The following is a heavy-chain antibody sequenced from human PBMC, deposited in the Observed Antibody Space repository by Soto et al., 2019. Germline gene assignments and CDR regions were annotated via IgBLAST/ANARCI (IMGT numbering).Heavy chain of an antibody. CDR1: GGSICSRCQY. Sequence: TSEILSLNRTVSGGSICSRCQYWDWIRQPPGKGLEWIGYIYYSGSTNYNPSLKSRVTISVDTSKNQFSLKLSSVTAADTAMYYCARYSGDPRYYYMDVWGKGTTVTVSS. V-gene: IGHV4-61*05. CDR3: ARYSGDPRYYYMDV. D-gene: IGHD4-17*01. J-gene: IGHJ6*03. CDR2: IYYSGST.